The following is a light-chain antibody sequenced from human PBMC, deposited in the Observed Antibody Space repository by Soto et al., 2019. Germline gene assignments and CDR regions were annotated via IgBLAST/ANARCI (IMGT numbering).Light chain of an antibody. CDR1: SSDVGAYNY. CDR2: EVS. CDR3: SSYSGSNNFV. V-gene: IGLV2-14*01. Sequence: QSVLTQPASVSGSPGQSITISCTGSSSDVGAYNYVSWYQQHPGKVPKLLIYEVSDRPSGISNRFSGSKSGNTASLTVSGLQAEDEADYYCSSYSGSNNFVFGTGTKVTVL. J-gene: IGLJ1*01.